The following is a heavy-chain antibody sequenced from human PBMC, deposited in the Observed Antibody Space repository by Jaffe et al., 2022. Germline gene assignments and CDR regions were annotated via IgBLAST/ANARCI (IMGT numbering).Heavy chain of an antibody. Sequence: EVQLVESGGGLVQPGRSLRLSCTASGFTFGDYAMSWVRQAPGKGLEWVGFIRSKAYGGTTEYAASVKGRFTISRDDSKSIAYLQMNSLKTEDTAVYYCTRVRVWRYYDSSGLYYFDYWGQGTLVTVSS. D-gene: IGHD3-22*01. J-gene: IGHJ4*02. CDR2: IRSKAYGGTT. V-gene: IGHV3-49*04. CDR3: TRVRVWRYYDSSGLYYFDY. CDR1: GFTFGDYA.